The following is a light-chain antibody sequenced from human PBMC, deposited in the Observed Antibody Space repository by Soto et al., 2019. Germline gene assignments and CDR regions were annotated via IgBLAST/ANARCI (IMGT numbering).Light chain of an antibody. CDR1: QDIANY. CDR3: QHYANFPLT. V-gene: IGKV1-33*01. CDR2: DGS. Sequence: DIQMTQSPSSLSASVGDRVTITCRARQDIANYLNWYEQKPGKAPKLLIYDGSNLETGVPGRFSATVSGTDFTFTINNLQPEDPATYFCQHYANFPLTFGGGTRVEIK. J-gene: IGKJ4*01.